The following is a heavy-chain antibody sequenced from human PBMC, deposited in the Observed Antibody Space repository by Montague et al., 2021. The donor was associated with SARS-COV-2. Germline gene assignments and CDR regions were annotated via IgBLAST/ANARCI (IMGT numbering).Heavy chain of an antibody. CDR3: ARTRGYDPLFDF. D-gene: IGHD5-12*01. V-gene: IGHV4-4*07. Sequence: SETLSLTCTVSGGSINDYYWTWVRQPAGEGLEWIGRIYSSGSANYNPFLESRVTMSLDTSKNQFSLNVSSVTAADTAVYYCARTRGYDPLFDFWGQGTLVTVSS. CDR1: GGSINDYY. CDR2: IYSSGSA. J-gene: IGHJ4*02.